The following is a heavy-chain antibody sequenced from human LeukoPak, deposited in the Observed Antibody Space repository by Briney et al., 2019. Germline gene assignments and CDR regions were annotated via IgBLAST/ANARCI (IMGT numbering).Heavy chain of an antibody. Sequence: GRSLRLSCAASGFTFSSYGMHWVRQAPGKGLEWVAVIWYDGSNKYYADSVKGRFTISRDNSKNTLYLQMNSLRAEDTAVYYCARGLDCGGDCYHNWFDPWGQGTLATVSS. D-gene: IGHD2-21*02. V-gene: IGHV3-33*01. CDR3: ARGLDCGGDCYHNWFDP. CDR1: GFTFSSYG. CDR2: IWYDGSNK. J-gene: IGHJ5*02.